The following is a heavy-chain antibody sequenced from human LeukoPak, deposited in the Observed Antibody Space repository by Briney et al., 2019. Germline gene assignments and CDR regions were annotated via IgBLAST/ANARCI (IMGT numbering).Heavy chain of an antibody. CDR3: ARGGRFPCDY. J-gene: IGHJ4*02. V-gene: IGHV4-59*01. D-gene: IGHD2-21*01. CDR1: GGSISSYY. Sequence: SETLSLTCTVSGGSISSYYWSWIRQPPGKGLEWIGYIYYSGSTNYNPSLKGRVTISVDTSKNQFSLKLSSVTAADTAVYYCARGGRFPCDYWGQGTLVTVSS. CDR2: IYYSGST.